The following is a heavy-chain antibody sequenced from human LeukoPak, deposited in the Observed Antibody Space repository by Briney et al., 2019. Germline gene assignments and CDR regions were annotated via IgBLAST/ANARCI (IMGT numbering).Heavy chain of an antibody. CDR1: GFTFSNYG. V-gene: IGHV3-30*18. CDR3: AKEPTSYSSGWYFQH. J-gene: IGHJ1*01. CDR2: VSHDGGTK. D-gene: IGHD6-13*01. Sequence: GGSLRLSCAASGFTFSNYGMQWVRQAPGKGLEWLAVVSHDGGTKFYADSVKGRFTISRDNSKNTLDLEMYSLTTEDTAVYYCAKEPTSYSSGWYFQHWGQGTPVTVSS.